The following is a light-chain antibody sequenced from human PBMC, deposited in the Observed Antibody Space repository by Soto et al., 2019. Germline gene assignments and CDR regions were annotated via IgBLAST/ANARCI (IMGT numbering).Light chain of an antibody. Sequence: EIVLKQSPGTLSVSPGARATLSCRASQSVSSSYLDWYQQKPVQAPRLLIDGASSRATGIPDRFSGSGSAKDFTLTIRRLEAEDVAVYYCHQYESSPRSFGGGTKVEIK. J-gene: IGKJ4*01. V-gene: IGKV3-20*01. CDR3: HQYESSPRS. CDR1: QSVSSSY. CDR2: GAS.